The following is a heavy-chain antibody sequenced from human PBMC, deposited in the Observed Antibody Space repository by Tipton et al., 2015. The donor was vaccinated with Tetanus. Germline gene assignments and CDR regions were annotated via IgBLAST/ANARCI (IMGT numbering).Heavy chain of an antibody. V-gene: IGHV3-21*01. CDR1: GFSFSSSS. CDR3: TRAPNRISRAYDY. CDR2: ISGSSTFI. D-gene: IGHD1-14*01. J-gene: IGHJ4*02. Sequence: SLRLSCAGSGFSFSSSSMNWVRQAPGKGLEWVASISGSSTFIYYADSVKGRFTISRDNGNNSVYLQISSLRAEDTAVYYCTRAPNRISRAYDYWGQGTQITVSS.